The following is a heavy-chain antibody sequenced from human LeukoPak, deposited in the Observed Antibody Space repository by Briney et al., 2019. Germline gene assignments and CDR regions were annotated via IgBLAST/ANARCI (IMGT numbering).Heavy chain of an antibody. CDR2: IHYTGTI. CDR3: ARGVDRTKIYS. V-gene: IGHV4-31*11. D-gene: IGHD1-7*01. CDR1: GGSFSGYY. J-gene: IGHJ4*02. Sequence: SETLSLTCAVYGGSFSGYYWSWIRLYPGKGLEWIGCIHYTGTIYYNPSLSSRVTIPVDTSKNQFSLNLNSVTAADTAVYYCARGVDRTKIYSWGQGTLVTVSS.